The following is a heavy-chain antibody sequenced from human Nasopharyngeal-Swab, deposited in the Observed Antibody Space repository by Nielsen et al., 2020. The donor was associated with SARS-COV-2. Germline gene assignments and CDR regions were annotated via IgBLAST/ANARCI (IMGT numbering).Heavy chain of an antibody. CDR2: IMNSGGST. V-gene: IGHV3-23*01. CDR3: AKAHGNSWYSSLDY. D-gene: IGHD6-13*01. J-gene: IGHJ4*02. Sequence: GGSLKISCEASGFTFSSYAMSWVRQTPGRRLEWVSGIMNSGGSTEYADSVKGRFTLSRDNSRNTLFLQMNSLRAEDTAVYYCAKAHGNSWYSSLDYWGQGTLVTVSS. CDR1: GFTFSSYA.